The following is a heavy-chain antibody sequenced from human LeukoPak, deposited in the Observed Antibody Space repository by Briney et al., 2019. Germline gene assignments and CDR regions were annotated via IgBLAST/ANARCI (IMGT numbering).Heavy chain of an antibody. CDR2: INPSVTGT. Sequence: ASVKVSCKASGYTITNNYMHWVRQAPGQGLEWMGVINPSVTGTSYAQKFQGRITMTRDTSTSTVYMGLSSLRSEDTAVYYCARIRDGYNDAYDIWGQGTMVTVSS. V-gene: IGHV1-46*01. CDR3: ARIRDGYNDAYDI. CDR1: GYTITNNY. J-gene: IGHJ3*02. D-gene: IGHD5-24*01.